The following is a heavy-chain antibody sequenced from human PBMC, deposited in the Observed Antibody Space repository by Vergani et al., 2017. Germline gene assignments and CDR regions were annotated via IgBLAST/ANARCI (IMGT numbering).Heavy chain of an antibody. D-gene: IGHD6-13*01. J-gene: IGHJ2*01. CDR1: GFTFDDYA. Sequence: EVHLVESGGGLVKPGGSLKLSCAASGFTFDDYAMHWVRQAPGKGLEWVSGINWNSDSIAYADSVKGRFTISRDNAKNSLYLQMNSLRAEDTALYYCVKDIAASGNYWYFDLWGRGTLVTVSS. CDR3: VKDIAASGNYWYFDL. V-gene: IGHV3-9*01. CDR2: INWNSDSI.